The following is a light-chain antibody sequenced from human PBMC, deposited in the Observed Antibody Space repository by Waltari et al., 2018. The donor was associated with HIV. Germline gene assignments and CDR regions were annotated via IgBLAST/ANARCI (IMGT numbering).Light chain of an antibody. V-gene: IGKV4-1*01. J-gene: IGKJ1*01. CDR1: RSILYSSDNRNY. Sequence: DIVMTQSPDSLPVSLGERATINCTSSRSILYSSDNRNYLAWYQQKARQPPKLLISWASTRESGVPDRFSGSGSGTDFTLTITRLQAEDVAVYHCQQYYSTPPTFGQGTKVEIK. CDR2: WAS. CDR3: QQYYSTPPT.